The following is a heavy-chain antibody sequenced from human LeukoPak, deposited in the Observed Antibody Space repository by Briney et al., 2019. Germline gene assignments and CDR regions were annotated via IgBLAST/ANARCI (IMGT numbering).Heavy chain of an antibody. Sequence: SETLSLTCTVSGGSISSSSYYWGWIRQPPGKGLEWIGSIYYSGNTYYNPSLKSRVTISVDTSKNQFSLKLSSVTAADTAVYYCAREYSSSSPIDYWGQGTLVTVSS. V-gene: IGHV4-39*07. J-gene: IGHJ4*02. CDR3: AREYSSSSPIDY. D-gene: IGHD6-13*01. CDR1: GGSISSSSYY. CDR2: IYYSGNT.